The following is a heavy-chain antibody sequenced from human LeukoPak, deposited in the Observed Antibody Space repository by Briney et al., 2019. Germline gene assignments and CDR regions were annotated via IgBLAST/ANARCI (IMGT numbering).Heavy chain of an antibody. D-gene: IGHD3-22*01. CDR2: IKQDGSEK. CDR1: GFTFSSYW. CDR3: ASGMIVVVQDAFDI. Sequence: PGGSLRLSCAASGFTFSSYWMTWVRQAPGKGLEWVANIKQDGSEKNYVDSVKGRFTISRDNAKNSLYLQMNSLRAEDTAVYYCASGMIVVVQDAFDIWGQGTMVTVSS. J-gene: IGHJ3*02. V-gene: IGHV3-7*01.